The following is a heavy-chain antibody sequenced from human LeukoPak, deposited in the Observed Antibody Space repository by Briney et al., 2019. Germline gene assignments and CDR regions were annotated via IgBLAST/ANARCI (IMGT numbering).Heavy chain of an antibody. J-gene: IGHJ6*03. V-gene: IGHV4-39*01. CDR1: GGSISSSSYY. D-gene: IGHD6-13*01. CDR3: ARIVIAAAGGYYYYYYKDV. Sequence: SETLSLTCTVSGGSISSSSYYWGWIRQPPWKGLEWIGSIYYSGSTYYNPSLKSRVTISVDTSKNQFSLKLSSVTAADTAVYYCARIVIAAAGGYYYYYYKDVWGKGTTVTTSS. CDR2: IYYSGST.